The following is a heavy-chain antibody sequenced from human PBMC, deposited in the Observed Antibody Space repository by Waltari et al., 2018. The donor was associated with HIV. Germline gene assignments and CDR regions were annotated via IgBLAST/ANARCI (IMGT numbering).Heavy chain of an antibody. J-gene: IGHJ4*02. CDR3: ARDGGRRGPFGY. CDR2: IKQDGSEK. Sequence: EVQLVESGGGLVQPGGSLRLSCAASGFTFSNYWMSWVRQAPGKGLEWVANIKQDGSEKYYEDAVKGRFTISRDNDKNSVDLQMNSLRAEDTAVYYCARDGGRRGPFGYWGQGTLVTVSS. D-gene: IGHD3-3*01. V-gene: IGHV3-7*01. CDR1: GFTFSNYW.